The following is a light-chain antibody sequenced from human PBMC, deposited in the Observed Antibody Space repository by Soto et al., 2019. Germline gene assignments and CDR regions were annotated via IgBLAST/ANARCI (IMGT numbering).Light chain of an antibody. CDR3: QSSDSSLSGPHVV. V-gene: IGLV1-40*01. CDR1: SSNIGAGYD. Sequence: QSVLTQPPSVSGAPGQRVTISCTGSSSNIGAGYDVHWYQQLPGTAPKLLIYGNGNRPSGVPDRFSGSKSGTSASLAITGLQAEDEADYYCQSSDSSLSGPHVVFGGGTKLTVL. J-gene: IGLJ2*01. CDR2: GNG.